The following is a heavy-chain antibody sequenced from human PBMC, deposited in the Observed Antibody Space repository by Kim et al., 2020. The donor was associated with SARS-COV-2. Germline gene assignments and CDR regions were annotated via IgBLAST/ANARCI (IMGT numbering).Heavy chain of an antibody. CDR1: GFTFSTYG. J-gene: IGHJ6*01. Sequence: GGSLRLSCAASGFTFSTYGMHWVRQAPGKGLELVAVISYDGSSKYYGESVKGRFTISRDNPENTLYLQMNSLRPEDTAVYYCAKAVVRGVNYYYYGMDVWGQGTTVAVSS. CDR2: ISYDGSSK. D-gene: IGHD3-10*01. V-gene: IGHV3-30*18. CDR3: AKAVVRGVNYYYYGMDV.